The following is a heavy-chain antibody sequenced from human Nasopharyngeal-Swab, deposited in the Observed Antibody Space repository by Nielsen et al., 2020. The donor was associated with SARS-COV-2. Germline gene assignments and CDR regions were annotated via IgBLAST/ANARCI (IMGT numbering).Heavy chain of an antibody. D-gene: IGHD6-13*01. Sequence: WIRQPPGRGLEWLGEINHSGSTNYTPSLKSRLTISVDTSNNQFSLKLISVTAGDTAVYYCARGRLLPVYSSSWYWFDYWGQGTLVTVSS. CDR3: ARGRLLPVYSSSWYWFDY. J-gene: IGHJ4*02. CDR2: INHSGST. V-gene: IGHV4-34*01.